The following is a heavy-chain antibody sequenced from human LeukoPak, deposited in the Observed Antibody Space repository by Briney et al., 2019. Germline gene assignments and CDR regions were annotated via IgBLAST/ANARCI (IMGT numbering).Heavy chain of an antibody. CDR2: IIPIFGTA. J-gene: IGHJ6*03. V-gene: IGHV1-69*05. D-gene: IGHD4-11*01. CDR3: ARPTVTNYYYYMDV. CDR1: GGTFSSYA. Sequence: ASVKVSCKASGGTFSSYAISWVRQAPGQGLEWMGGIIPIFGTANYAQKFQGRVTITTDESTSAAYMELSSLRSEDTAVYYCARPTVTNYYYYMDVWGKGTTVTVSS.